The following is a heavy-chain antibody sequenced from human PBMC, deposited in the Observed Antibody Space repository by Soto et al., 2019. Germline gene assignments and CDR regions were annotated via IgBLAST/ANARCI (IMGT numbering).Heavy chain of an antibody. V-gene: IGHV4-59*01. CDR1: GGSISSYY. CDR3: ARSKSGSYFRS. CDR2: VYYGGST. Sequence: PSETLSLTCTVSGGSISSYYWSWIRQPPGKGLEWIGYVYYGGSTNYNPSLKSRVTISVDTSKNQFSLKLSSVTAADTAVYYCARSKSGSYFRSWGQGTLVTVSS. D-gene: IGHD1-26*01. J-gene: IGHJ5*02.